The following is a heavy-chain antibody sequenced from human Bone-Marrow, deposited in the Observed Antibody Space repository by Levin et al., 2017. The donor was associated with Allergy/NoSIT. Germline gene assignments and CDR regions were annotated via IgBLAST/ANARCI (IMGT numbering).Heavy chain of an antibody. D-gene: IGHD1-1*01. J-gene: IGHJ4*01. CDR3: ATSYVGATGYFDY. V-gene: IGHV3-53*01. Sequence: PGGSLRLSCVVSELNVTRNYMNWVRQAPGKGLEWVSVIYGGGSTYYADSVRGRFTVSRDTSKNRLYLEMNSLRAEDTAVYYCATSYVGATGYFDYWGHRTLVTVSS. CDR1: ELNVTRNY. CDR2: IYGGGST.